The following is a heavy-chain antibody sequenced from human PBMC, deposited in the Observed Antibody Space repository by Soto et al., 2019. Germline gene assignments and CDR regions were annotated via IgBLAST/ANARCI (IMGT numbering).Heavy chain of an antibody. CDR2: IYYSGRI. CDR3: ARVFSDSRSFFDP. D-gene: IGHD6-13*01. V-gene: IGHV4-31*03. CDR1: GGSISSGGNY. J-gene: IGHJ5*02. Sequence: PSETLSLTCTVSGGSISSGGNYWSWIRQHPGKGLEWIGNIYYSGRIYYNPSLNSRVTISVDTSKNQFSLKLSSVTVADTAVYYCARVFSDSRSFFDPWGQGTLVTVSS.